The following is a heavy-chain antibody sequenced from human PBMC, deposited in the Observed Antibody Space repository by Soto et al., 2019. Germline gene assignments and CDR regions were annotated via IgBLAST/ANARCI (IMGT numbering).Heavy chain of an antibody. CDR3: TRLGGGNGRCDYFDY. J-gene: IGHJ4*02. CDR2: ISYDGSRK. D-gene: IGHD2-8*01. V-gene: IGHV3-30*03. Sequence: GGSLRLSCAASGFTFSNYGMHWVRQAPGKGLEWVAAISYDGSRKYYGDSVKGRFSISRDNSENTMYLQMNSLRPEDTALYYCTRLGGGNGRCDYFDYWGQGALVTVSS. CDR1: GFTFSNYG.